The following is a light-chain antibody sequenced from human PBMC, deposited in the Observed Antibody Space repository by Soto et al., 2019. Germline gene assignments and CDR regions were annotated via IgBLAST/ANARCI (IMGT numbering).Light chain of an antibody. CDR1: QSLTNSF. V-gene: IGKV3-20*01. CDR2: DTS. CDR3: QQYGTSEII. J-gene: IGKJ5*01. Sequence: EIVLTQSPGTLSLSPGERATLSCRASQSLTNSFIAWYQQKPGQAPRLLIYDTSSRATGIPDRFSGSGSGTDFTLTISRLEPEDSAVFFCQQYGTSEIIFGQGTRLEIK.